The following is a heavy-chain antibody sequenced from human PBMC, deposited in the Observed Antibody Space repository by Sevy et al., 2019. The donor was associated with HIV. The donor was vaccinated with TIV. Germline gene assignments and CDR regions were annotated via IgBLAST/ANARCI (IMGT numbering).Heavy chain of an antibody. D-gene: IGHD3-22*01. V-gene: IGHV4-30-2*01. CDR3: ARGYYDSSGYYFHFDY. Sequence: SETLSLTCAVSGGSISSGGYSWSWIRQPPGKGLEWNGYIYHSGSTYYNPSLKSRVTISVDRSKNQYSLKLSSVTAAETAVYYCARGYYDSSGYYFHFDYWGQGTLVTVSS. J-gene: IGHJ4*02. CDR2: IYHSGST. CDR1: GGSISSGGYS.